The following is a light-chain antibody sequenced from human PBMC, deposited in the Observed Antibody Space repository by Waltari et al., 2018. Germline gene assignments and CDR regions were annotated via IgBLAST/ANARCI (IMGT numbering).Light chain of an antibody. CDR3: QQYDNLPRT. J-gene: IGKJ2*01. V-gene: IGKV1-33*01. Sequence: DIQMTQSPSSLSASVGDRVTITCQASQDISNYLNWYQPKPGKAPKLLIYDASNLETGVPSRFSGSGSGTDFTFTISSLQPEDIATYYCQQYDNLPRTFGQGTKLEIK. CDR1: QDISNY. CDR2: DAS.